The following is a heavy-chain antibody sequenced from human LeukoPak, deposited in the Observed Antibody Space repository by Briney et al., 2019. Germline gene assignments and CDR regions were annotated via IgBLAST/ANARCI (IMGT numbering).Heavy chain of an antibody. CDR2: INWNGGST. D-gene: IGHD1-26*01. J-gene: IGHJ4*02. CDR1: GFTFDDYG. V-gene: IGHV3-20*04. Sequence: PGGSLRLSCAASGFTFDDYGMSWVRQAPGKGLECVSGINWNGGSTGYADSVKGRFTISRDNAKNSLYLQMNSLRAEDTALYYCARDPRSGSYSSFDYWGQGTLVTVPS. CDR3: ARDPRSGSYSSFDY.